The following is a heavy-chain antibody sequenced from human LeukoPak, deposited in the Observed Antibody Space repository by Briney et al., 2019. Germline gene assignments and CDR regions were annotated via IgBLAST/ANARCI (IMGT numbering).Heavy chain of an antibody. CDR1: GFTFGADS. D-gene: IGHD3-16*01. J-gene: IGHJ6*02. Sequence: PGGSLRLSCAASGFTFGADSMHWVRQAPGKGLEWVASINHNGNVNYYVDSVKGRFTISRDNAKNSLYLQMSNLRAEDTAVYFCARGGGLDVWGQGATVTVSS. V-gene: IGHV3-7*03. CDR3: ARGGGLDV. CDR2: INHNGNVN.